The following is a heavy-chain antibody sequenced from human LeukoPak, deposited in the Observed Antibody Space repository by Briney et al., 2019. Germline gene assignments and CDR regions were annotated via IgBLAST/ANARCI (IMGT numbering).Heavy chain of an antibody. CDR1: GFTFSSYW. V-gene: IGHV3-7*03. CDR3: AVRYSSHHESGVDHWVYDY. Sequence: GGSLRLSCAASGFTFSSYWMSWVRQAPGKGLEWVANIKQDGSEKYYVDSVKGRFTISRDNAKNSLYLQMNSLRAEDTAVYYCAVRYSSHHESGVDHWVYDYWGQGTLVTVSS. CDR2: IKQDGSEK. J-gene: IGHJ4*02. D-gene: IGHD6-13*01.